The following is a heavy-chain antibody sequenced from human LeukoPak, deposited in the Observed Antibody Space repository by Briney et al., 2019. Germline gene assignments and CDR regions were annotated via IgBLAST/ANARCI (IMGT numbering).Heavy chain of an antibody. V-gene: IGHV4-39*07. CDR2: IYDSGST. CDR3: ASGDRYCSSTSCYRWFDP. CDR1: GGSIRSSYYY. D-gene: IGHD2-2*01. J-gene: IGHJ5*02. Sequence: PSETLSLTCTVSGGSIRSSYYYWGWIRQPPGKGLEWIGSIYDSGSTYYNPSLKSRVTISVDTSKNQFSLKLSSVTAADTAVYYCASGDRYCSSTSCYRWFDPWGQGTLVTVSS.